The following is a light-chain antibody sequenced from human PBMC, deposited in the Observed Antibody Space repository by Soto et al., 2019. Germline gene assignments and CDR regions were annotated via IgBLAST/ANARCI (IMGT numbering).Light chain of an antibody. Sequence: QSVLTQPPSVSGALGQRVTISCTGITSNIGAGYDVHWYQLLPGRAPKLLIYGNTNRPYGVPDRFSGSKSANSSSLAITGLKAEDEAMSYCQSYDNTRSGPIYVFGTGTKLTVL. CDR1: TSNIGAGYD. V-gene: IGLV1-40*01. J-gene: IGLJ1*01. CDR2: GNT. CDR3: QSYDNTRSGPIYV.